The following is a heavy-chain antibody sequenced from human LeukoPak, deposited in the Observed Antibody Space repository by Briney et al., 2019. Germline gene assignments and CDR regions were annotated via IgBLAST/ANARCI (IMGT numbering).Heavy chain of an antibody. D-gene: IGHD3-16*02. CDR3: ATGERDYVWGSYRYTSIWFDP. V-gene: IGHV4-4*07. CDR1: GDSIRNYY. J-gene: IGHJ5*02. CDR2: SYSTGST. Sequence: EASETLSLTCTVSGDSIRNYYWTWIRQPAGKGLEWIGRSYSTGSTNYNPSLKSRVTMSVDTSKKQFSLKLSSVTAADTAVYYCATGERDYVWGSYRYTSIWFDPWGQGTLVTVSS.